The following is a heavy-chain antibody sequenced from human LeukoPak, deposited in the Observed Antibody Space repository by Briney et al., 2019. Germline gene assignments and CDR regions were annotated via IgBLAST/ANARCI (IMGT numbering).Heavy chain of an antibody. CDR3: ARMTYQLLGDY. CDR1: GGSFSGYY. V-gene: IGHV4-34*01. J-gene: IGHJ4*02. CDR2: INHSGST. D-gene: IGHD2-2*01. Sequence: SETLSLTCAVYGGSFSGYYWSWIRQPPGKGLEWIGEINHSGSTNYNPSLKGRVTISVDTSKNQFSLKLSSVTAADTAVYYCARMTYQLLGDYWGQGTLVTVSS.